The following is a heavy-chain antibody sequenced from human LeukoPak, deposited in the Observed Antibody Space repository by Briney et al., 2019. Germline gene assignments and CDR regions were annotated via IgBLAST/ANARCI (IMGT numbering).Heavy chain of an antibody. CDR2: TKNKVKSYTT. V-gene: IGHV3-72*01. Sequence: PGGSLRLSSSASGFTFSDHYMDWVRQAPGKGPEWVGRTKNKVKSYTTEYAASVRGRFSISRDESKNSLYLQMNSLKTEDTAVYYCLTWIEGVGYWGQGTLVTVSS. CDR1: GFTFSDHY. CDR3: LTWIEGVGY. J-gene: IGHJ4*02. D-gene: IGHD5-12*01.